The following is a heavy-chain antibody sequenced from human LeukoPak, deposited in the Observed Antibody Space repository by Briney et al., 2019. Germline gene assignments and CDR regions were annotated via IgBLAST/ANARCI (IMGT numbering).Heavy chain of an antibody. CDR3: ARHHNVDKPMYSPLGY. D-gene: IGHD5-18*01. Sequence: ASVKVSCKASGGTFSSYAISWVRQAPGQGLEWMGGIIPIFGTANYAQKFHSRVTTTADASTSTAYMELSSLSSEDTARYYFARHHNVDKPMYSPLGYWGQGNLVTVSS. J-gene: IGHJ4*02. CDR2: IIPIFGTA. V-gene: IGHV1-69*13. CDR1: GGTFSSYA.